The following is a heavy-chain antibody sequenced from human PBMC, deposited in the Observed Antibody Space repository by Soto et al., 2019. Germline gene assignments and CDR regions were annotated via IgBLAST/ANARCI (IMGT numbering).Heavy chain of an antibody. CDR3: ATAKASDYDFWSGYYTIFDY. Sequence: SETLSLTCAVYGGSFSGYYWSWIRQPPGKGLEWIGEINHSGSTNYNPSLKSRVTISVDTPKNQFSLKLSSVTAADTAVYYCATAKASDYDFWSGYYTIFDYWGQGTLVTVSS. J-gene: IGHJ4*02. V-gene: IGHV4-34*01. CDR1: GGSFSGYY. D-gene: IGHD3-3*01. CDR2: INHSGST.